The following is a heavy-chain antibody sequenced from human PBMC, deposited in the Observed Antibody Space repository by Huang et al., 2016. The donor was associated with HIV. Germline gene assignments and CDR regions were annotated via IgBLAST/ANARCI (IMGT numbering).Heavy chain of an antibody. V-gene: IGHV1-2*02. J-gene: IGHJ4*02. CDR2: INPKRGGT. Sequence: QVQLVQSGAEVKNPGASVRVSCKAYGYTFTDSHIPWVRQAPGQGLEGMGWINPKRGGTIYAQRFQGRVIRTRDTTISTVHMDLRRIQSDDTAVYFCARDWSFGSSTSPADWGQGTLVTVSS. D-gene: IGHD6-6*01. CDR3: ARDWSFGSSTSPAD. CDR1: GYTFTDSH.